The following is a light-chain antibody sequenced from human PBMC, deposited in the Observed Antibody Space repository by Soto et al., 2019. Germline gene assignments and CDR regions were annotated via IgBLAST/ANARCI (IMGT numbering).Light chain of an antibody. V-gene: IGKV3-20*01. CDR1: QSVSSSY. J-gene: IGKJ1*01. CDR3: QQYGSSRT. Sequence: EIVLTQSPGTLSLSPGERATLSCRASQSVSSSYLAWYQQKPGQAPRLPIYGASSRATGIPDRFSGSGSGTDFTLTISRLEPEDFAVYYCQQYGSSRTFGQGTKVKIK. CDR2: GAS.